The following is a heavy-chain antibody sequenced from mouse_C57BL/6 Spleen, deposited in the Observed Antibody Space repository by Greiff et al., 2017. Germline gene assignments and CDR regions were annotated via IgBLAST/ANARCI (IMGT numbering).Heavy chain of an antibody. J-gene: IGHJ3*01. CDR3: ARIYYDYGAY. CDR1: GYTFTSYW. CDR2: IHPNSGST. Sequence: QVQLKQPGAELVKPGASVKLSCKASGYTFTSYWMHWVKQRPGQGLEWIGMIHPNSGSTNYNEKFKSKATLTVDKSSSTSYMQLSSLTSEDSAVYYCARIYYDYGAYWGQGTLVTVSA. D-gene: IGHD2-4*01. V-gene: IGHV1-64*01.